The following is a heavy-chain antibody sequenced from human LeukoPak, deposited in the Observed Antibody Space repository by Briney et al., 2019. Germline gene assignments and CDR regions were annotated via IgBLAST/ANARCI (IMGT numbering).Heavy chain of an antibody. CDR2: IYHSESP. CDR3: ARDGYNPPYYYYGMDV. J-gene: IGHJ6*02. V-gene: IGHV4-4*02. Sequence: PSETLSLTCAVSGGSISSTNWWNWVRQPPGKGLEWIGEIYHSESPNYNPSLKSRVTISVDKSKNQFSLNLSSVTAADTAVYYCARDGYNPPYYYYGMDVWGQGTTVTVSS. CDR1: GGSISSTNW. D-gene: IGHD5-24*01.